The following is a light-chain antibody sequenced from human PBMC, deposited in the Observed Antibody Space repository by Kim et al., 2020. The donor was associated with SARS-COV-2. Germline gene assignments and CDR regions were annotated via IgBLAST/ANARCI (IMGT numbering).Light chain of an antibody. Sequence: QSALTQPASVSGSPGHAIIISCTGSSADIGSYDYVSWYQQHPGKAPKLLIYDVSNRPSGVSHRVAGSKSGSTASLTISGLQADDEADYYCASYTRRTTLVFGGGTKVTVL. CDR2: DVS. J-gene: IGLJ3*02. CDR1: SADIGSYDY. CDR3: ASYTRRTTLV. V-gene: IGLV2-14*03.